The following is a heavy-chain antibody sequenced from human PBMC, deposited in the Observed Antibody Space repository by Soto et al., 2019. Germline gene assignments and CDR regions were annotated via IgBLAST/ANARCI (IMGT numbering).Heavy chain of an antibody. CDR1: GFTVSSKY. V-gene: IGHV3-66*01. D-gene: IGHD2-15*01. CDR3: ARDDVLCDGGRCYGIPLDV. Sequence: EVQLVESGGGLVQPGGSLRLSCAASGFTVSSKYMTWVRQAPGKGLEWVSLIQSGGTTYYADSVKGRFTISRDTSENTLHLQMDSLRVEDTAVYDCARDDVLCDGGRCYGIPLDVWCKGTTVTVSS. CDR2: IQSGGTT. J-gene: IGHJ6*04.